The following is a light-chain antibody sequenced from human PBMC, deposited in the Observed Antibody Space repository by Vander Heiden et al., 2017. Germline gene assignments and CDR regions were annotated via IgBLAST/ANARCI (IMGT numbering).Light chain of an antibody. CDR3: QQDDIYRT. CDR1: QSISSW. CDR2: GAS. J-gene: IGKJ1*01. V-gene: IGKV1-5*03. Sequence: DIQLTQFPSTVSASVGDRVTITCRASQSISSWLAWYQQKPGKAPKLLIYGASSVEGGVTSRFSGHGAGTEFTLTISSLQPDDFATYYCQQDDIYRTFGQGTKVE.